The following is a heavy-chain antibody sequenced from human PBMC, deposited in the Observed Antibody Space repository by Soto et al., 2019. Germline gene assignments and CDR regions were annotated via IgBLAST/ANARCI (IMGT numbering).Heavy chain of an antibody. J-gene: IGHJ6*02. CDR2: VHYSGSV. D-gene: IGHD2-21*02. V-gene: IGHV4-30-4*02. Sequence: SDTLSLTCTVSGGSISFDHYHWTWIRHPPGKGLEWIGYVHYSGSVLYNPSLQSRVSISVDTSKNQFSLKLSSVTAADTAVYFCAREDDGGDRDYYGLDVWGQGTTVTVSS. CDR3: AREDDGGDRDYYGLDV. CDR1: GGSISFDHYH.